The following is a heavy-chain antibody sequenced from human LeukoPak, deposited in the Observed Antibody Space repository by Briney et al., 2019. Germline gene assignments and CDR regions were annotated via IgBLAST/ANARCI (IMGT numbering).Heavy chain of an antibody. V-gene: IGHV3-7*03. CDR2: IKHDGSEK. J-gene: IGHJ6*04. Sequence: XLSCAASGLTFSDYWMYWVRQAPGKGLEWVANIKHDGSEKYYVDSVKGRFTISRDNAKNSLYLQMNSLRVEDTAVYYCATDRGLRWGKGTTVTVSS. CDR3: ATDRGLR. CDR1: GLTFSDYW.